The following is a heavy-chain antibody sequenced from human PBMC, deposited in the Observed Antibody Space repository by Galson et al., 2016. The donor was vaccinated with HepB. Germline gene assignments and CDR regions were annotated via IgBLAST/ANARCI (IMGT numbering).Heavy chain of an antibody. J-gene: IGHJ4*02. CDR1: GLTFSSYG. CDR2: MSGSGGTT. Sequence: SLRLSCAASGLTFSSYGMSWVRQAPGKGLEWVATMSGSGGTTYYADSVKGRFTISRDNSRNTVFLQMNSLTAEDTAVYYCAKAPSGWSYYFDYWGQRIPVTVSS. CDR3: AKAPSGWSYYFDY. D-gene: IGHD6-19*01. V-gene: IGHV3-23*01.